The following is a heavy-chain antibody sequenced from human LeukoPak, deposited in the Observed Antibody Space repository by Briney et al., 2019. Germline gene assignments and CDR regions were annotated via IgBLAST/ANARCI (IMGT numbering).Heavy chain of an antibody. CDR2: ISYDGSNK. J-gene: IGHJ4*02. D-gene: IGHD5-18*01. Sequence: GGSLRLSCAASGFTFSSYAMHWVRQAPGKGLEWVAVISYDGSNKYYADSVKGRFTISRDNSKNTLYLQMNSLRAEDTAVYYCARDLDTAMVTAPGYWGQGTLVTVSP. V-gene: IGHV3-30*04. CDR1: GFTFSSYA. CDR3: ARDLDTAMVTAPGY.